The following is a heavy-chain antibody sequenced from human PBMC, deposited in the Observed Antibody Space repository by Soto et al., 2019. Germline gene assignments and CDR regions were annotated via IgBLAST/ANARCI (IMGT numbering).Heavy chain of an antibody. Sequence: QVQLVQSGAEVKKPGASVKVSCKASGYTFIGYYIHWVRQAPGQGLECMGRINPRSGDTTYAQKFQGRLTMTRDTSISTAYMELSSLRPDDTAVYYCGRDGVGATPLGWFDPWGQGSLVTVSS. CDR2: INPRSGDT. V-gene: IGHV1-2*06. CDR1: GYTFIGYY. CDR3: GRDGVGATPLGWFDP. D-gene: IGHD1-26*01. J-gene: IGHJ5*02.